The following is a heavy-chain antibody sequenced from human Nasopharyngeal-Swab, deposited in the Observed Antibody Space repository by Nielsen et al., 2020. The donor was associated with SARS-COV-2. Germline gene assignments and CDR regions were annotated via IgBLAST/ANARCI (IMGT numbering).Heavy chain of an antibody. J-gene: IGHJ3*02. Sequence: WVRQAPGQGLEWMGRIIPILGIANYAQKFQGRVTITADKSTSTAYMELSSLRSEDTAVYYCASRYYDFWSGCPSAFDIWGQGTMVTVSS. CDR2: IIPILGIA. CDR3: ASRYYDFWSGCPSAFDI. V-gene: IGHV1-69*02. D-gene: IGHD3-3*01.